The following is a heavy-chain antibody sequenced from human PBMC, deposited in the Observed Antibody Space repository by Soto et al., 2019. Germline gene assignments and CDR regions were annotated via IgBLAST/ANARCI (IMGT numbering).Heavy chain of an antibody. CDR2: ISWNSGSI. D-gene: IGHD2-2*01. V-gene: IGHV3-9*01. CDR1: GFTFDDYA. CDR3: AKDIGEYQLLCLNY. J-gene: IGHJ4*02. Sequence: DVQLVEAGGVLVQPGRSLRLSCAASGFTFDDYAMHWVRQAPGKGLEWVSGISWNSGSIGYADSVKGRFTISRDNAKNSLYLQMNSLRAEDTALYYCAKDIGEYQLLCLNYWGQGTLVTVSS.